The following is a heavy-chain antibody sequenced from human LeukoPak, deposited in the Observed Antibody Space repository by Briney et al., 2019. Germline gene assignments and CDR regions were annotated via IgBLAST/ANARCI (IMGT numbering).Heavy chain of an antibody. CDR2: IYYSGST. D-gene: IGHD5-12*01. J-gene: IGHJ6*02. V-gene: IGHV4-59*08. Sequence: SETLSLACTVSGGSISSYYWSWIRQPPGKGLEWIGYIYYSGSTNYNPSLKSRVTISVDTSKNQFSLKLSSVTAADTAVYYCARALTRGYSGYDLHYYYGMDVWGQGTTVTVSS. CDR1: GGSISSYY. CDR3: ARALTRGYSGYDLHYYYGMDV.